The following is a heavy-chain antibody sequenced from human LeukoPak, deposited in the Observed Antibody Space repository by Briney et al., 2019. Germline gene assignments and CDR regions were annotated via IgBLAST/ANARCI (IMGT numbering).Heavy chain of an antibody. CDR2: IYYNGGT. CDR3: ARGGYEARSYYFDY. D-gene: IGHD5-12*01. V-gene: IGHV4-61*05. CDR1: GGSISSSSYY. Sequence: SETLSLTCTVSGGSISSSSYYWGWIRQPPGKGLEWIGYIYYNGGTNYNPSLKSRVTISVDTSKNQFSLKLSSVTAADTAVYYCARGGYEARSYYFDYWGQGTLVTVSS. J-gene: IGHJ4*02.